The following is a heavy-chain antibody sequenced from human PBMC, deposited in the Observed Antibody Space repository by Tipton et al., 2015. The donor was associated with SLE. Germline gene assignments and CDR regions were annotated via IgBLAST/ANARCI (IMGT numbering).Heavy chain of an antibody. CDR2: IYYSGSV. CDR3: ARDRFHGWFDP. Sequence: TLSLTCTVSGGSISSSSYYWGWIRQPPGKGLEWIGSIYYSGSVYYNPSLKSRVTISVDTSKNQFSLKLSSVTAADTAVYYCARDRFHGWFDPWGQGTLVTVSS. J-gene: IGHJ5*02. CDR1: GGSISSSSYY. V-gene: IGHV4-39*07.